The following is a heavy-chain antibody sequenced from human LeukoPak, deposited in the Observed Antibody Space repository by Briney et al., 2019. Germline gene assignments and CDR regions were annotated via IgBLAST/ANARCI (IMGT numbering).Heavy chain of an antibody. CDR2: INPNSGDT. J-gene: IGHJ4*02. V-gene: IGHV1-2*06. CDR3: VRENYKFDY. Sequence: ASVKVSCKASGYTLTAYYMHGVRQAPGQGLEWMGRINPNSGDTSYAQKFQGRVTITRDTSISTAYKELSSLRSDDTAVYYCVRENYKFDYWGQGTLVTVSS. D-gene: IGHD3-10*01. CDR1: GYTLTAYY.